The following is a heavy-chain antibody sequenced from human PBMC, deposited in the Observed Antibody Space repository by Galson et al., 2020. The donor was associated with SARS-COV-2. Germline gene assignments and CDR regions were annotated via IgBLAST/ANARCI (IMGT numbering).Heavy chain of an antibody. Sequence: TGGSLRLSCAASGFTFSSYAMHWVRQAPGKGLEWVAVISYDGSNKYYADSVKGRFTISRDNSKNTLYLQMNSLRAEDTAVYYCARDFEYYDILTGDLGEQTYYYYGMDVWGQGTTVTVSS. CDR3: ARDFEYYDILTGDLGEQTYYYYGMDV. V-gene: IGHV3-30-3*01. CDR2: ISYDGSNK. D-gene: IGHD3-9*01. J-gene: IGHJ6*02. CDR1: GFTFSSYA.